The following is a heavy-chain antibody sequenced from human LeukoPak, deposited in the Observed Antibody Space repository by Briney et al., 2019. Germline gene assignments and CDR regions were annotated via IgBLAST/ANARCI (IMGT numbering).Heavy chain of an antibody. CDR2: IYYTGST. CDR1: GGSISSYY. CDR3: VRGIAAAGLYFDY. V-gene: IGHV4-59*01. J-gene: IGHJ4*02. D-gene: IGHD6-13*01. Sequence: SETLSLTCTVSGGSISSYYWSWIRRPPGKGLEWIGYIYYTGSTKHNTSLKSRVTISVETSKNQFSLKLRSVTAADTAVYYFVRGIAAAGLYFDYWGQGTLVTVSS.